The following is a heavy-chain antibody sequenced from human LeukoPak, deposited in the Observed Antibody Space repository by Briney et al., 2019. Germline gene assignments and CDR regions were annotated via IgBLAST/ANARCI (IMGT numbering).Heavy chain of an antibody. D-gene: IGHD3-16*01. Sequence: ASVKVSCKASGYTFTGYYMHWVRQAPGQGLEWMGWINPNSGGTNYEQKFQGRVTMTRDTSISTAYMELSRLRSDDTAVYYCARSIRKLGDYGGYWGQGTLVTVSS. J-gene: IGHJ4*02. V-gene: IGHV1-2*02. CDR1: GYTFTGYY. CDR2: INPNSGGT. CDR3: ARSIRKLGDYGGY.